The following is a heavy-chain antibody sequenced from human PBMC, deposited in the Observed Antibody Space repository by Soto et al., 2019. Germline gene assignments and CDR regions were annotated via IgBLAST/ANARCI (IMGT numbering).Heavy chain of an antibody. J-gene: IGHJ6*02. CDR1: GFTFSSYA. CDR3: AKDITRGSDTYYYYGMDV. V-gene: IGHV3-23*01. D-gene: IGHD3-10*01. CDR2: ISGSGGST. Sequence: GGSLRLSCAASGFTFSSYAMSWVRQAPGKGLEWVSAISGSGGSTYYADSVKGRFTISRDNSKNTLYLQMNSLRAEDTAVHYCAKDITRGSDTYYYYGMDVWGQGTTVTVSS.